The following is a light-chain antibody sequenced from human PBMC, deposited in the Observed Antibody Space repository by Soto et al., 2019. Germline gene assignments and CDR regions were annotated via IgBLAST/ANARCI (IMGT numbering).Light chain of an antibody. V-gene: IGKV3-11*01. CDR3: QQSSNWPLT. CDR1: QSVSSC. CDR2: DAS. J-gene: IGKJ4*01. Sequence: EIVLTQSPATLSLSPWERASLSCRASQSVSSCLAWYQQKPGQAPRLLIYDASNKATGIPARFSGSGSGTDFTLTISSLEPEDFAVYYCQQSSNWPLTFCGGTKVEIK.